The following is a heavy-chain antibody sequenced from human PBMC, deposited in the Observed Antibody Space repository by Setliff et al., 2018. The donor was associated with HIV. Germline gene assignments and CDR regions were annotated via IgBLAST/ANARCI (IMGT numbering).Heavy chain of an antibody. V-gene: IGHV4-61*02. Sequence: SETLSLTCTVSGGSISSGSYYWSWIRQPAGKGLEWIGRIWTSGSTNYNPSLKSRVTISIDMAKSLFSLELSSVTAADTAVYYCARLLEGPDYSSDFRYFAWFPDVWGQGTLVTVSS. CDR2: IWTSGST. CDR3: ARLLEGPDYSSDFRYFAWFPDV. J-gene: IGHJ4*02. D-gene: IGHD3-9*01. CDR1: GGSISSGSYY.